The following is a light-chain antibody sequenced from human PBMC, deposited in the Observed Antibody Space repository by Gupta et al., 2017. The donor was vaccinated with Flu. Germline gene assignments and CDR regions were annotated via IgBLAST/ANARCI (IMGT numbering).Light chain of an antibody. J-gene: IGLJ3*02. Sequence: PALTQPASEAACPAQSITISCTGTSSDIGSYDSVSWYQQPPGKAPKLLIYEVSSRPSGVSSRFSASKSGNAASLTISGLQAEDEADYYCSSFTRTITRMFGGGTKLTVL. CDR2: EVS. CDR3: SSFTRTITRM. CDR1: SSDIGSYDS. V-gene: IGLV2-14*01.